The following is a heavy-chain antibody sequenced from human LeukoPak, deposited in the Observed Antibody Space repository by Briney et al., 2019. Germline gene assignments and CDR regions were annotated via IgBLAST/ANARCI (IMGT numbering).Heavy chain of an antibody. D-gene: IGHD5-18*01. CDR2: IKYGGSEK. CDR1: GFTFSSYW. Sequence: HPGGSLRLTCAASGFTFSSYWMTWVRQAPGKGLEWVANIKYGGSEKYYADSVKGRFTISRDNAKNSLYLQMNSLRAEDTAVYFCARADGYSYAFYFVYWGQGTLVTVSS. J-gene: IGHJ4*02. V-gene: IGHV3-7*04. CDR3: ARADGYSYAFYFVY.